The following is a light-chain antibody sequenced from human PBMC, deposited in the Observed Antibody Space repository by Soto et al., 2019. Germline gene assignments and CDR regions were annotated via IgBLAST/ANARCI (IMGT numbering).Light chain of an antibody. J-gene: IGKJ1*01. V-gene: IGKV3-20*01. CDR2: GAF. Sequence: IVLTQSPGTMSLSPGEGATLSCRASPSLSSSYLAWYQQKPGQAPRLLIYGAFRRATGIPDRFSGSGSGTDFTLTISRLEPEDFAVNHCQQYGSSLPWTFGQGTKVEIK. CDR3: QQYGSSLPWT. CDR1: PSLSSSY.